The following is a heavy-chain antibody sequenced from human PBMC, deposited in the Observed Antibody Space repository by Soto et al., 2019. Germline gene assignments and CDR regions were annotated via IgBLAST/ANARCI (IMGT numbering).Heavy chain of an antibody. CDR1: GYTFTSYG. Sequence: QVQLVQSGAEVKKPGASVKVSCKASGYTFTSYGISWVRQAPGQGIEWLGWISAYNGNTNYAQKLQGRVTMTPRTPTSTAYMELRSLRSDDTDVYDCARSLGGAAQGVTGWLDPWGQGTLVTVSS. CDR3: ARSLGGAAQGVTGWLDP. D-gene: IGHD3-16*01. J-gene: IGHJ5*02. V-gene: IGHV1-18*01. CDR2: ISAYNGNT.